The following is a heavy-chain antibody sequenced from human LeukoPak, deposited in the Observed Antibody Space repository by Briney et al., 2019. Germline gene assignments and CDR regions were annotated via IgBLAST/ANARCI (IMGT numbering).Heavy chain of an antibody. CDR1: GGSIGSYY. D-gene: IGHD1-26*01. CDR2: IYYSGST. J-gene: IGHJ6*02. V-gene: IGHV4-59*01. Sequence: SETLSLTCTVSGGSIGSYYWSWIRQPPGKGLEWIGYIYYSGSTNYNPSLKSRVTISVDTSKNQFSLKLSSVTAADTAVYYCARLAPASGSYYWGYYYYGMDVWGQGTTVTVSS. CDR3: ARLAPASGSYYWGYYYYGMDV.